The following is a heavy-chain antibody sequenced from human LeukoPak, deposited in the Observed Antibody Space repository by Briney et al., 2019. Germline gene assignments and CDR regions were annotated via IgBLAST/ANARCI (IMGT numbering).Heavy chain of an antibody. V-gene: IGHV4-38-2*02. CDR2: IYHSGST. Sequence: SETLSLTCTVSGYSISSGYYWGWIRQPPGKGLEWIGSIYHSGSTYYNPSLKSRVTISVDTSKNQFSLKLSSVTAADTAVYYCATRFIAAAGTGIDYWGQGTLVTVSS. J-gene: IGHJ4*02. D-gene: IGHD6-13*01. CDR3: ATRFIAAAGTGIDY. CDR1: GYSISSGYY.